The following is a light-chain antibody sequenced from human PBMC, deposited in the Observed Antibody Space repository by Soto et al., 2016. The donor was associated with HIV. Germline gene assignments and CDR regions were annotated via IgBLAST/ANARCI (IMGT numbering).Light chain of an antibody. CDR2: DDS. Sequence: SYVLTQPPSVSVTPGKTASIACGGNNIGSKSVHWYQRRPGQAPVLVVFDDSDRPSGIPERFSGSKSGNTATLTISRVEAGDEADYFCQVWDGASDHVVLGGGTRLARP. J-gene: IGLJ2*01. CDR3: QVWDGASDHVV. V-gene: IGLV3-21*03. CDR1: NIGSKS.